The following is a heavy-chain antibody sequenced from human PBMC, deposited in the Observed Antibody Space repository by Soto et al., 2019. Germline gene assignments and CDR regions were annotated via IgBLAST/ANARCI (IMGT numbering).Heavy chain of an antibody. D-gene: IGHD6-13*01. CDR1: GFTFSSYG. Sequence: GGSLRLSCAASGFTFSSYGMHWVRQAPGKGLEWVAVISYDGSNKYYADSVKGRFTISRDNSKNTLYLQMNSLRAEDTAVYYCAKDRSSWYGVGYFDYWGQGTLVTVSS. J-gene: IGHJ4*02. CDR2: ISYDGSNK. V-gene: IGHV3-30*18. CDR3: AKDRSSWYGVGYFDY.